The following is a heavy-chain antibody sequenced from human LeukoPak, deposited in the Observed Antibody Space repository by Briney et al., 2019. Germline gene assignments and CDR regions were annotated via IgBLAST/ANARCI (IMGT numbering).Heavy chain of an antibody. CDR2: IIPILGIT. J-gene: IGHJ4*02. CDR3: ARGTDGYSYGAPLDY. Sequence: SVKVSCKASGGTFSSYAISWVRQAPGQGPEWMGRIIPILGITNYAQKFQGRVTITADKSTSTAYMELSSLISDDTAVFYCARGTDGYSYGAPLDYWGQGTLVTVSS. V-gene: IGHV1-69*04. CDR1: GGTFSSYA. D-gene: IGHD5-18*01.